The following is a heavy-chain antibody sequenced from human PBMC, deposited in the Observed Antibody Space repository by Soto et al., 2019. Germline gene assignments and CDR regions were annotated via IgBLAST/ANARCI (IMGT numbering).Heavy chain of an antibody. CDR1: GGSIGDSLYF. V-gene: IGHV4-39*01. CDR2: IYYRGNT. D-gene: IGHD2-2*01. J-gene: IGHJ5*02. Sequence: QLQLQGSGPGLVKPSETLSLTCTVSGGSIGDSLYFWGWIRQPPGKGLEWIASIYYRGNTYYNPSLKSRVTISLDTSKNQFSLNLSSVTAADTALYYCARVHQQYIWFDPWGQGTLVTVSS. CDR3: ARVHQQYIWFDP.